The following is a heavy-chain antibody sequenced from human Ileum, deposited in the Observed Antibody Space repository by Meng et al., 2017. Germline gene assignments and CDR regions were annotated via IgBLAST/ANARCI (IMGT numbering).Heavy chain of an antibody. CDR2: MSYSGST. CDR3: ARGGAVAGVWWYFDL. CDR1: GGSISNTNYY. J-gene: IGHJ2*01. D-gene: IGHD6-19*01. V-gene: IGHV4-39*07. Sequence: QLQLQEPGPGLVTPSETLSLTCTVSGGSISNTNYYWAWIRQPPGKGLEWIGRMSYSGSTYFNPSLKSRVAISVDTSNNQVSLKLSFVTAADTAVYYCARGGAVAGVWWYFDLWGRGTLVTVAS.